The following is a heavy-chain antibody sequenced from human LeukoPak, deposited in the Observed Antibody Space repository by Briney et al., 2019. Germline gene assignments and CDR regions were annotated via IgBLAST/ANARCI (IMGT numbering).Heavy chain of an antibody. D-gene: IGHD2-8*01. CDR3: ARAKNPNPSYMDV. CDR2: INPNSGGT. J-gene: IGHJ6*03. Sequence: GASVKVSCKASGYTFTGYYMHWVRQAPGQGLEWMGWINPNSGGTNYAQKFQGRVTMTRDTSISTAYMELSRLRSDDTAVYYCARAKNPNPSYMDVWGKGTTVTVSS. V-gene: IGHV1-2*02. CDR1: GYTFTGYY.